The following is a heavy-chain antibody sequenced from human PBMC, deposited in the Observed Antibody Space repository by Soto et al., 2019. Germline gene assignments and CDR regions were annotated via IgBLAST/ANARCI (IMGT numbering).Heavy chain of an antibody. CDR2: IKEDGSEK. CDR1: GFTFSNYW. D-gene: IGHD6-19*01. V-gene: IGHV3-7*03. CDR3: VRFSILVSGRGRGAFFDS. Sequence: WGSLRLSCAASGFTFSNYWMSWVRQVPGKGLAWVSNIKEDGSEKYYVDSVKGRFTISRDNAKNSVHLQMNSLRDEDTAVYYCVRFSILVSGRGRGAFFDSWGQGTPVTVSS. J-gene: IGHJ4*02.